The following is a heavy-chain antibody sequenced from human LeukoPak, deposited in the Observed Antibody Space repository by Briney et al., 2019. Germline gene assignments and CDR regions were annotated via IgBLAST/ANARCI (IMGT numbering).Heavy chain of an antibody. CDR3: SRGGSWKGWFDP. Sequence: GGSLRLSCAASGFAFGDYAMSWVRQAPGKGLEWVGFMRSRAYGGTTEYAASVKGRFTISRDDSKSIAYLQMNSLKTEDTAVYYCSRGGSWKGWFDPWGQGTLVTVSS. J-gene: IGHJ5*02. CDR2: MRSRAYGGTT. D-gene: IGHD6-6*01. V-gene: IGHV3-49*04. CDR1: GFAFGDYA.